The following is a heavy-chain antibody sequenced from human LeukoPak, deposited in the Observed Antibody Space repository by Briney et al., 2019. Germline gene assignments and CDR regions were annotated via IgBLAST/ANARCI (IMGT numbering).Heavy chain of an antibody. CDR2: IKHSGST. Sequence: PSETLSLTCAVYGGSFSGYYWSWIRQPPGKGLEWIGEIKHSGSTNYNPSLKSRVTISVDTSKNQFSLKLSSVTAADTAVYYCARTTGWFGEFLDYWGQGTLVTVSS. D-gene: IGHD3-10*01. V-gene: IGHV4-34*01. CDR3: ARTTGWFGEFLDY. CDR1: GGSFSGYY. J-gene: IGHJ4*02.